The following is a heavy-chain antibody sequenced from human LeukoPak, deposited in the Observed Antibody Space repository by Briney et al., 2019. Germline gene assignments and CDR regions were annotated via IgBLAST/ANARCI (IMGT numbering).Heavy chain of an antibody. CDR3: ARDGYVGFDY. V-gene: IGHV3-74*01. D-gene: IGHD5-12*01. CDR2: VTRDGSST. J-gene: IGHJ4*02. Sequence: GGSLRLSCAASGFTFSSYWMHWVRQAPGKGLVWVSRVTRDGSSTDYADFVKGRFTISRDNAKNMLFLQMNSLRAEDTAVYYCARDGYVGFDYWGQGTLVTVSS. CDR1: GFTFSSYW.